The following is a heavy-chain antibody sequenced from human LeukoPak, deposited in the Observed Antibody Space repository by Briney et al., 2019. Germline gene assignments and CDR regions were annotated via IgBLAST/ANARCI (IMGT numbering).Heavy chain of an antibody. V-gene: IGHV3-23*01. Sequence: GGSLRLSCAASGFTFSSYGMSWVRQAPGKGLEWVSAISGSGGSTYYADSVKGRFTISRDNSKNTLYLQMNSLRAEDTAVYYCAKEFGGSYGESLNYWGQGTLVTVSS. D-gene: IGHD1-26*01. CDR3: AKEFGGSYGESLNY. CDR1: GFTFSSYG. CDR2: ISGSGGST. J-gene: IGHJ4*02.